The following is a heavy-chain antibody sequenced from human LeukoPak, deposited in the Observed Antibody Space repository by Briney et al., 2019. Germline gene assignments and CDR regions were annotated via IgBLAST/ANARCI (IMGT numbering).Heavy chain of an antibody. CDR1: GFTFSSYA. V-gene: IGHV3-48*03. J-gene: IGHJ4*02. D-gene: IGHD2-15*01. CDR2: ISSSGSTI. Sequence: AGGSLRLSCAASGFTFSSYAMSWVRQAPGKGLEWVSYISSSGSTIYYADSVKGRFTISRDNAKNSLYLQMNSLRAEDTAVYYCARESSGVDFDYWGQGTLVTVSS. CDR3: ARESSGVDFDY.